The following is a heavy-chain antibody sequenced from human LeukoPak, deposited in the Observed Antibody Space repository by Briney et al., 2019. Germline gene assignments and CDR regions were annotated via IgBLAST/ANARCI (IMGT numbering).Heavy chain of an antibody. CDR1: GGSISSISSNNYH. CDR3: AREMGVVTAHGIDV. CDR2: IYYSGST. V-gene: IGHV4-39*02. J-gene: IGHJ6*02. Sequence: SETLSLTCTISGGSISSISSNNYHWGWIRQPPGKGLEWIGSIYYSGSTYYNPSLKSRVTISVDTSKNQFSLKLSSVTAADTALYYCAREMGVVTAHGIDVWGQGTTVTVSS. D-gene: IGHD4-23*01.